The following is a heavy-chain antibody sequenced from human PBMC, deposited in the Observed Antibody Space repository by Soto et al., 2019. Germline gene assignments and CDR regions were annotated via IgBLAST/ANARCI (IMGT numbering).Heavy chain of an antibody. CDR2: TSYDGSNK. CDR3: AGVYYGGNSVNNY. J-gene: IGHJ4*02. V-gene: IGHV3-30-3*01. CDR1: GFTFSSFA. D-gene: IGHD2-8*01. Sequence: GGSLRLSCGGSGFTFSSFAMSWVRQAPGKGLEWVAATSYDGSNKYYADSVKGRFIISRDNSKNTLDLLLNTLRAEDTAVYYCAGVYYGGNSVNNYWGQGTQVTVYS.